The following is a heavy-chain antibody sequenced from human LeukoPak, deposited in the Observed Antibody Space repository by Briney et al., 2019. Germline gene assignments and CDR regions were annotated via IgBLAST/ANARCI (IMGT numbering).Heavy chain of an antibody. CDR3: VRVKVGSWDWFDP. Sequence: GGSLRLSCAVSGFTFSSYWMHWVRQAPGKGLVWVSRINSDESTTTYADSVKGRFTISRDNAKNTLYPLMNSLRAEDTAVYYCVRVKVGSWDWFDPWGQGTLVTVSS. V-gene: IGHV3-74*01. CDR2: INSDESTT. D-gene: IGHD1-26*01. CDR1: GFTFSSYW. J-gene: IGHJ5*02.